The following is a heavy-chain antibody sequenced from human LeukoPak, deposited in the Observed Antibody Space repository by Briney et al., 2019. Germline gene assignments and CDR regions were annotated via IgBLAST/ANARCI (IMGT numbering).Heavy chain of an antibody. CDR1: GFTFSSYA. V-gene: IGHV3-64*01. D-gene: IGHD3-3*01. CDR3: ARESYYDFWSGSPDAFDI. J-gene: IGHJ3*02. CDR2: ISSNGGST. Sequence: GGSLRLSCAASGFTFSSYAMHWVRQAPGKGLEYVSAISSNGGSTYYANSVKGRFTISRDNSKNTLYLQMGSLRAEDMAVYYCARESYYDFWSGSPDAFDIWGQGTMVTVSS.